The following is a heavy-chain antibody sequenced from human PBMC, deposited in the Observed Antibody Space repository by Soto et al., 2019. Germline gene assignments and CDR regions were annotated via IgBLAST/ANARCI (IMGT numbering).Heavy chain of an antibody. D-gene: IGHD2-15*01. CDR2: IRSKAYGGTT. Sequence: EVQLVESGGGLVQPGRSLRLSCTASGFTFGDYAMSWFRQAPGKGLEWVGFIRSKAYGGTTEYAASVKGRFTISRDDYKSIAYLQMNSLKTEDTAVYYCTSAADIVVVVAAGWGQGTLVTVSS. CDR3: TSAADIVVVVAAG. V-gene: IGHV3-49*03. J-gene: IGHJ4*02. CDR1: GFTFGDYA.